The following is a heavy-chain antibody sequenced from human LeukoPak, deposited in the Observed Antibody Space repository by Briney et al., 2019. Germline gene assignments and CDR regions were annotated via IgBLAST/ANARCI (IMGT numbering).Heavy chain of an antibody. D-gene: IGHD6-13*01. Sequence: SSETLSLTCTVSGGSISSSSYYWGWIRQPPGKGLEWIGSIYYSGSTYYNPSLKSRVTISVDTSKNQFSLKLSSVTAADTAVYDCARHGFAQLVNAWFDPWGQGTLVTVSS. CDR3: ARHGFAQLVNAWFDP. J-gene: IGHJ5*02. V-gene: IGHV4-39*01. CDR2: IYYSGST. CDR1: GGSISSSSYY.